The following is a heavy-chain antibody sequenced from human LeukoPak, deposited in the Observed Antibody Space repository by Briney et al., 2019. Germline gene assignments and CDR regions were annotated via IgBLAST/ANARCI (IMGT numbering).Heavy chain of an antibody. CDR1: GEYINSLDL. CDR2: MYLSGTT. CDR3: AGLVGRYSSGLYYYYFDY. Sequence: NPSETLSLTCTVSGEYINSLDLWSWVRQPPGKGLEWIGEMYLSGTTHSNPSVKSRVTISIDKSKNQFFLNLSSVTAADTAVYYCAGLVGRYSSGLYYYYFDYWGQGTLVTVSS. J-gene: IGHJ4*02. D-gene: IGHD3-22*01. V-gene: IGHV4-4*02.